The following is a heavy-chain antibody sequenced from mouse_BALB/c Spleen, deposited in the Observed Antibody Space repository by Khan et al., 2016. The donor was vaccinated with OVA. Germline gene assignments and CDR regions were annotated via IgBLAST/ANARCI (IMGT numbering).Heavy chain of an antibody. CDR2: KRNSGNT. D-gene: IGHD1-2*01. CDR1: GYSFTSGSG. CDR3: ARTARIKY. V-gene: IGHV3-1*02. J-gene: IGHJ2*01. Sequence: VQLQQSGPGLAKPSQSLSLSCTVTGYSFTSGSGCNWIRQFRGNKQEWRGYKRNSGNTNYNQTFKSRTSITGDTSKNQFFLQLNSVTTEDRATYYCARTARIKYWGQGTTLTVS.